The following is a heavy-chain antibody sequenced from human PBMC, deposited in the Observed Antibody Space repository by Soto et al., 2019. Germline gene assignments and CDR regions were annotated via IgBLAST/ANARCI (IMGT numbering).Heavy chain of an antibody. CDR1: GYTFTSYG. Sequence: QVQLVQSGAEVKKPGASVKVSCKASGYTFTSYGISWVRQAPGQGLEWMGWISAYNGNTNYAQKLQGRVTMTTDTSTSTAYMELRSLRSDDTAVYYCARDQVAVDGRGDYYYYGMDVWGQGTTVTVSS. D-gene: IGHD6-19*01. CDR2: ISAYNGNT. J-gene: IGHJ6*02. V-gene: IGHV1-18*01. CDR3: ARDQVAVDGRGDYYYYGMDV.